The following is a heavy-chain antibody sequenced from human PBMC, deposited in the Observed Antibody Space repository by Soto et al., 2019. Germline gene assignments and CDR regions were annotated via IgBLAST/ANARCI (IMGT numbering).Heavy chain of an antibody. CDR2: MSYDGTKE. CDR1: GFALTTYG. Sequence: GGSLRLSCAASGFALTTYGMHWVRQAPGKGLEWVAAMSYDGTKEYYADSVKGRFTISRDSSRNTLFLQLNSLRAEDTAVYYCAKEFGSTWIDHWGEGTLVTVSS. D-gene: IGHD6-13*01. CDR3: AKEFGSTWIDH. J-gene: IGHJ4*02. V-gene: IGHV3-30*18.